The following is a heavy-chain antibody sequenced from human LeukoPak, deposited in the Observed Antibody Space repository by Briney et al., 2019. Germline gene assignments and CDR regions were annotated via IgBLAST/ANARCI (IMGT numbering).Heavy chain of an antibody. CDR3: ARDHEVSSSSFDY. J-gene: IGHJ4*02. V-gene: IGHV4-39*07. CDR2: IYYSGNT. CDR1: RGSVNSNSYY. Sequence: PSETLSLTCTVSRGSVNSNSYYWGWIRQPPGKGLEWIGTIYYSGNTYYNPSLESRVTISVDTSKNQFSLKLTSVTAADTAEYYCARDHEVSSSSFDYWGQGTLVTVSS. D-gene: IGHD6-6*01.